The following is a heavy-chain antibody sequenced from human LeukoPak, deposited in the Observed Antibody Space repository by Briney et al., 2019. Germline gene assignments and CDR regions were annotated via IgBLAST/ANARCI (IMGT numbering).Heavy chain of an antibody. CDR3: AKERPHGMDV. J-gene: IGHJ6*02. CDR2: ITSTSTYI. CDR1: GFTFSSYN. Sequence: GGSLRLSCTGSGFTFSSYNMNWVRQAPGEGLEWVSTITSTSTYIAYADSVKGRFTISRDNADNSVYLQMNSLRADDTAIYYCAKERPHGMDVWGQGTSVTVSS. D-gene: IGHD6-6*01. V-gene: IGHV3-21*01.